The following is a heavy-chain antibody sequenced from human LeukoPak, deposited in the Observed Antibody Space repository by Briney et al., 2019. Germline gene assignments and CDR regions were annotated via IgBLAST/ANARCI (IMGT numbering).Heavy chain of an antibody. CDR1: GGSFSGYY. CDR3: ARGMSSLYGSGSYVFDY. V-gene: IGHV4-34*01. CDR2: INHSGST. Sequence: SETLSLTCAVYGGSFSGYYWSWIRQPPGKGLEWIGEINHSGSTSYNPSLKSRVTISVDTSKNPFSLKLSSVTAADTAVYYCARGMSSLYGSGSYVFDYWGQGTLVTVSS. J-gene: IGHJ4*02. D-gene: IGHD3-10*01.